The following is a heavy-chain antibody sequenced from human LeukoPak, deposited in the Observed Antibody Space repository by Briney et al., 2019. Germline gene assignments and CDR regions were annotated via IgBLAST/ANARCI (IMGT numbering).Heavy chain of an antibody. CDR3: ARGQLQHYYYYYYMDV. Sequence: ASVKVSCKASGYTFTGYYMHWVRQAPGQGLEWMGWINPNSGGTNYAQKLQGRVTMTRDTSISTAYMELSRLRSDDTAVYYCARGQLQHYYYYYYMDVWGKGTTVTISS. J-gene: IGHJ6*03. D-gene: IGHD2-2*01. V-gene: IGHV1-2*02. CDR2: INPNSGGT. CDR1: GYTFTGYY.